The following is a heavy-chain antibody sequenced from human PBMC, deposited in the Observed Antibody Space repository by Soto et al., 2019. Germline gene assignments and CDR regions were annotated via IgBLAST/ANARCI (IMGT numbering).Heavy chain of an antibody. D-gene: IGHD2-2*01. CDR1: GFTFSDYA. CDR3: ARDRRPSIYSGLAV. Sequence: GESLKISCAASGFTFSDYAMSWARQAPGKGLEWVSAIDGSSATTNYADSVKGRFTISRDNSKNKLFLHMSGLRAEDTAVYYCARDRRPSIYSGLAVWGQGTTVTVSS. V-gene: IGHV3-23*01. CDR2: IDGSSATT. J-gene: IGHJ6*02.